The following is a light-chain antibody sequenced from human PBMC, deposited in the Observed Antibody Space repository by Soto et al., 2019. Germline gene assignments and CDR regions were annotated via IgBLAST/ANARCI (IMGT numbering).Light chain of an antibody. CDR1: SSDIGSYNF. CDR2: EGT. CDR3: CSSGGTTTSVI. Sequence: QSALTQPASVSGSPGQSITISCTGSSSDIGSYNFVSWYQQHPGKAPKLIIYEGTKRPSGVSHRFSGSKSDNTASLTISGLQAEDEADYYCCSSGGTTTSVIFGGGTKLTVL. J-gene: IGLJ2*01. V-gene: IGLV2-23*01.